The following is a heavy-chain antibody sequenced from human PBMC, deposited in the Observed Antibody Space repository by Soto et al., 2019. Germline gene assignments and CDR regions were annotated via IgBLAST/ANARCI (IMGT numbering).Heavy chain of an antibody. Sequence: QVQLVESGGGVVQPGRSLRLSCAASGFTFSSYAMHWVRQAPGEGLEWVAVISYDGSNKYYADSVKGRFTISRDNSKNTLYLQMNSLRAEDTAVYYCARVPSSIAGGDYLDYWGQGTLVTVSS. J-gene: IGHJ4*02. V-gene: IGHV3-30-3*01. D-gene: IGHD6-6*01. CDR1: GFTFSSYA. CDR2: ISYDGSNK. CDR3: ARVPSSIAGGDYLDY.